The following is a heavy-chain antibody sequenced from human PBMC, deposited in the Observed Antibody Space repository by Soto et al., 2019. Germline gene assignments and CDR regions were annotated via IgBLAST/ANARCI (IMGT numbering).Heavy chain of an antibody. Sequence: SETLSLTCTVSGGSISSSSYYRGWIRQPPGKGLEWIGSIYYSGSTYYNPSLKSRVTISVDTSKNQFSLKLSSVTAADTAVYYCASSLAAQLELRLIFDYWGQGTLVTVSS. J-gene: IGHJ4*02. CDR2: IYYSGST. D-gene: IGHD1-7*01. V-gene: IGHV4-39*01. CDR1: GGSISSSSYY. CDR3: ASSLAAQLELRLIFDY.